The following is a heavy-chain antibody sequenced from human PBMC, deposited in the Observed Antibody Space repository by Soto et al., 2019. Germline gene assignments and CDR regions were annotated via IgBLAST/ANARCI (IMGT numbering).Heavy chain of an antibody. CDR1: GFTFSPYT. CDR2: ISGHSNYI. CDR3: VSDIRGPY. J-gene: IGHJ4*02. D-gene: IGHD3-3*02. Sequence: EVHLVESGGGLVKPGGSLRITCAASGFTFSPYTMNWVRQPPGKGLEWVSAISGHSNYIYYKDSVKGRFTISRDNAKESLYLQMDSLTDEDTAVYYCVSDIRGPYWGQGALVNVSS. V-gene: IGHV3-21*01.